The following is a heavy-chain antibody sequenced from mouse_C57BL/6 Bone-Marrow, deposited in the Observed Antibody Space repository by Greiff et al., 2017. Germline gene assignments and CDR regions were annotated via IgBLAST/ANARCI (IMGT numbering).Heavy chain of an antibody. Sequence: VQLQQPGAELVKPGASVKLSCKASGYTFTSYWMQWVKQRPGQGLEWIGMIHPNSGSTNYNEKFKSKATLTVDKSSSTAYMQLSSLTSEDSAVYYCARPHYYGSSLDYWGQGTTLTVSS. CDR3: ARPHYYGSSLDY. CDR1: GYTFTSYW. CDR2: IHPNSGST. D-gene: IGHD1-1*01. V-gene: IGHV1-64*01. J-gene: IGHJ2*01.